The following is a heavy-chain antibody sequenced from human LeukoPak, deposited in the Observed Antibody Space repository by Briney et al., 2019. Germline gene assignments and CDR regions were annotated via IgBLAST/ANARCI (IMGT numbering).Heavy chain of an antibody. CDR2: IYPSDSDT. J-gene: IGHJ4*02. CDR1: EYSFATYW. D-gene: IGHD1-26*01. V-gene: IGHV5-51*01. CDR3: ARPLQGIVGATGFDY. Sequence: PGESLKISCQGSEYSFATYWIAWLRQMPGKGLEWMGIIYPSDSDTRYSPSFRGQVTISADKSIKTAYLQWSSLKASDTAMYYCARPLQGIVGATGFDYWGQGTLVTVSS.